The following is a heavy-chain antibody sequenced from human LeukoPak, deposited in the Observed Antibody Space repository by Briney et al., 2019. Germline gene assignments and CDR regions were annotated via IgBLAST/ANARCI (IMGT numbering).Heavy chain of an antibody. D-gene: IGHD3-9*01. CDR2: IIPILGIA. CDR1: GGTFSSYA. CDR3: ARDLVLTGYYIWPYGMDV. V-gene: IGHV1-69*04. Sequence: SVKVSCKASGGTFSSYAISWVRQAPGQGLEWMGRIIPILGIANYAQKFQGRVTITADKSTSTAYMELSSLRSEDTAVYYCARDLVLTGYYIWPYGMDVWGQGTTVTVSS. J-gene: IGHJ6*02.